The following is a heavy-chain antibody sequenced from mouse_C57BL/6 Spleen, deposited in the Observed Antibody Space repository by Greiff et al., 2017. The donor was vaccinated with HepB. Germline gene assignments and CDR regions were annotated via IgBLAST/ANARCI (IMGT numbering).Heavy chain of an antibody. CDR3: AKGLDDEGVYFDS. CDR2: INPNNGGT. V-gene: IGHV1-26*01. Sequence: EVQLQQSGPELVKPGASVKISCKASGYTFTDYYMNWVKQSHGKSLEWIGDINPNNGGTSYNQKFKGKATLTVDKSSSTAYMELRSLTSEDSAVYYCAKGLDDEGVYFDSWGQGTTLTVSS. D-gene: IGHD2-12*01. J-gene: IGHJ2*01. CDR1: GYTFTDYY.